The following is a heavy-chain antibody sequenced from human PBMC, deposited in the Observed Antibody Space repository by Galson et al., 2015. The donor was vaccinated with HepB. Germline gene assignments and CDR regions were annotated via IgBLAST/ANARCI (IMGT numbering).Heavy chain of an antibody. CDR3: ARDGVGQWLVYLPYYGMDV. Sequence: SLRLSCAASGFTFSSYGMHWVRQAPGKGLEWVAVISYDGSNKYYADSVKGRFTISRDNSKNTLYLQMNSLRAEDTAVYYCARDGVGQWLVYLPYYGMDVWGQGTTVTVSS. V-gene: IGHV3-30*03. CDR2: ISYDGSNK. CDR1: GFTFSSYG. D-gene: IGHD6-19*01. J-gene: IGHJ6*02.